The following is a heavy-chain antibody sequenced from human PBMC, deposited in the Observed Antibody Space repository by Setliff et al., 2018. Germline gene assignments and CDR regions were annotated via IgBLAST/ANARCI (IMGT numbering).Heavy chain of an antibody. J-gene: IGHJ5*02. CDR1: GYTLTELS. CDR2: FDPEDGET. V-gene: IGHV1-24*01. CDR3: ARDFRYSRRGNWFDP. D-gene: IGHD6-13*01. Sequence: ASVKVSCKVSGYTLTELSRHWVRQAPGKGLEWMGGFDPEDGETIYAQKFQGRVTMTEDTSTDTAYMELSSLRSEDTAVYYCARDFRYSRRGNWFDPWGQGTLVTVSS.